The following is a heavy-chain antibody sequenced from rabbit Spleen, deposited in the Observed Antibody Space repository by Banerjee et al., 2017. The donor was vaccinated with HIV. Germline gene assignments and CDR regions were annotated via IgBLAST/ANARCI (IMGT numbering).Heavy chain of an antibody. J-gene: IGHJ4*01. V-gene: IGHV1S40*01. D-gene: IGHD4-1*01. CDR2: IDSGSSGDT. Sequence: QSLEESGGDLVKPGASLTLTCTASGFSFSSRYYICWVRQAPGKGLEWIACIDSGSSGDTYYASWAKGRFTISKTSSTTVTLQMTSLTAADTATYFCARETSSGWGIVSFYFSLLGPGTLVTVS. CDR3: ARETSSGWGIVSFYFSL. CDR1: GFSFSSRYY.